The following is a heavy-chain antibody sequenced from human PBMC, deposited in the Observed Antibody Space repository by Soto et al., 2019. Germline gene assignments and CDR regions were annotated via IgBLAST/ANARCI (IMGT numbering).Heavy chain of an antibody. V-gene: IGHV4-59*08. CDR2: IYYGGST. D-gene: IGHD3-3*01. Sequence: PSETLSLTCTVSGGSISSYYWSWIRQPPGKGLEWIGYIYYGGSTNYNPSLKSRVTISVDTSKNQFSLKLSSVTAADTAVYYCARLKAIFGVVILDVWGKGTTVTVSS. J-gene: IGHJ6*04. CDR1: GGSISSYY. CDR3: ARLKAIFGVVILDV.